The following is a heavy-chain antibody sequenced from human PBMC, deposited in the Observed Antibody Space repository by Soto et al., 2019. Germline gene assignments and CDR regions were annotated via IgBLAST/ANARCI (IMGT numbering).Heavy chain of an antibody. CDR1: GGSISSGGYY. V-gene: IGHV4-31*03. D-gene: IGHD6-19*01. J-gene: IGHJ4*02. CDR3: ARGGKYYPYSSGWYMTFDY. Sequence: ASETLSLTCTVSGGSISSGGYYWSWIRQHPGKGLEWIGYIYYSGSTYYNPSLKSRVTISVDTSKNQFSLKLSSVTAADTAVYYCARGGKYYPYSSGWYMTFDYWGQGTLVTVSS. CDR2: IYYSGST.